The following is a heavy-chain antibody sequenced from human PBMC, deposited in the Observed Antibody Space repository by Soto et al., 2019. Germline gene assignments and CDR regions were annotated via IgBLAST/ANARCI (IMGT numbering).Heavy chain of an antibody. V-gene: IGHV1-3*01. CDR1: GYSFISHA. CDR3: ARGTGSSWFDY. Sequence: QVQLVQSGAEVKEPGASVKISCKASGYSFISHATHWVRQAPGQGLEWMGWINAVSDNTKYSEKFQGRVTITRDTSARTAYMDLNGLRAEDTAVYYCARGTGSSWFDYWGQGTLLTVSS. J-gene: IGHJ4*02. CDR2: INAVSDNT. D-gene: IGHD6-13*01.